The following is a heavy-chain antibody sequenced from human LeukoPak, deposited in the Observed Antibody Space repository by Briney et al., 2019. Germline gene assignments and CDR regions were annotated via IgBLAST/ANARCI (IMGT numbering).Heavy chain of an antibody. J-gene: IGHJ3*02. Sequence: GASVKVSCKASGGTFSSYAISWVRQAPGQGLEWMGRIIPILGIANYAQKFQGRVTITADKSTSTAYMELSSLRSEDTAVYYCASYRDGYNSALDIWGQGTMVTVSS. CDR1: GGTFSSYA. V-gene: IGHV1-69*04. CDR2: IIPILGIA. D-gene: IGHD5-24*01. CDR3: ASYRDGYNSALDI.